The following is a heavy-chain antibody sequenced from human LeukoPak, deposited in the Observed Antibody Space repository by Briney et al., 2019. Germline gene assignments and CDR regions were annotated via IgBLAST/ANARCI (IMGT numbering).Heavy chain of an antibody. D-gene: IGHD3-16*02. CDR3: AKDQEIPTRSFDY. V-gene: IGHV3-21*01. J-gene: IGHJ4*02. Sequence: GGSLRLSCAASGFTFSSYSMNWVRQAPGKGLEWVSSISSSSSYIYYADSVKGRFTVSRDNSKNTLYLQMNSLRAEDTAVYYCAKDQEIPTRSFDYWGQGTLVTVSS. CDR2: ISSSSSYI. CDR1: GFTFSSYS.